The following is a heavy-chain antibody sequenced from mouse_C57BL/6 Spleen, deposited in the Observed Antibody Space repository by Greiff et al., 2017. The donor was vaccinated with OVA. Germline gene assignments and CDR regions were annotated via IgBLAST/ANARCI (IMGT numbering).Heavy chain of an antibody. Sequence: EVKLQESGPGMVKPSQSLSLTCTVPGYSITSGYDWHWIRHFPGNKLEWMGYISYSGSTNYNPSLKSRISITHDTSKNHFFLKLNSVTTEDTATYYCARGSYYYGSRGDYAMDYWGQGTSVTVSS. CDR3: ARGSYYYGSRGDYAMDY. V-gene: IGHV3-1*01. CDR2: ISYSGST. J-gene: IGHJ4*01. D-gene: IGHD1-1*01. CDR1: GYSITSGYD.